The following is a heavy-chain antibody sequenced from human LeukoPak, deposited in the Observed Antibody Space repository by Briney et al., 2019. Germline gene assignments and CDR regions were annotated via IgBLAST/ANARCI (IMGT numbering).Heavy chain of an antibody. CDR2: IWNDGSKN. CDR3: ARGPWMVGTITAFDY. J-gene: IGHJ4*02. V-gene: IGHV3-33*08. CDR1: GFTFSDYS. D-gene: IGHD5-12*01. Sequence: GGSLRLSCGASGFTFSDYSMNWVRQAPGKGLEWVALIWNDGSKNLHADSVEGRFIISRDNSRDTVYLQMNSLRADDTAMYFCARGPWMVGTITAFDYWGQGTPVTVSS.